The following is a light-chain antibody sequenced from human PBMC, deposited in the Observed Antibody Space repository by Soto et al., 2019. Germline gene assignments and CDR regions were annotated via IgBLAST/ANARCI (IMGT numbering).Light chain of an antibody. CDR1: QSVSSSY. CDR2: GAS. V-gene: IGKV3-20*01. CDR3: QQYYSYPRT. J-gene: IGKJ1*01. Sequence: DIGLTQSPGTLSLSPGERATVSCRASQSVSSSYLAWYQQKPGQAPRLLIYGASNRATGIPDRFSGSGSGTDFTLTISRLEPEDFAVYYCQQYYSYPRTFGQGTKV.